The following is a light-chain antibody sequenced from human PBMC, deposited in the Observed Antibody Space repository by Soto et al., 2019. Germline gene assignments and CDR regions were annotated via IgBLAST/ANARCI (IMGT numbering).Light chain of an antibody. V-gene: IGKV3-20*01. CDR3: QQYGDSPIT. CDR2: GAS. Sequence: DIVLTQSPGTLSLSPGERATLSCRASQSVSSSYLAWYQQKPGQAPRLLLYGASTRATGIPDRFSGSGSGADFTLTISRLEPEDFAVYYCQQYGDSPITFGQGTRLEIK. CDR1: QSVSSSY. J-gene: IGKJ5*01.